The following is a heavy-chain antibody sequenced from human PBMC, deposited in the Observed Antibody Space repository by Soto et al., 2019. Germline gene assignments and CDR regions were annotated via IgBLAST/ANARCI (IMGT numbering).Heavy chain of an antibody. J-gene: IGHJ4*02. V-gene: IGHV1-69*14. CDR1: GDIFSGYS. CDR2: IIPIFGTT. D-gene: IGHD5-12*01. CDR3: ARDLGRGYAPGDF. Sequence: QVQLVQSGAEVKKPGSSVKVSCKTSGDIFSGYSISWVRQAPGQRLEWMGGIIPIFGTTNYAQRFHGRVTMTADKSASTVAMELYRLKSEYTAVYCWARDLGRGYAPGDFWGQGTLVTVSS.